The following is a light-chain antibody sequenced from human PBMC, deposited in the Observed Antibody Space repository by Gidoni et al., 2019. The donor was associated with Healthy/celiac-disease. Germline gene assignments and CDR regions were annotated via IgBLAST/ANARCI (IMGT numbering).Light chain of an antibody. CDR2: DAS. J-gene: IGKJ4*01. V-gene: IGKV3-11*01. CDR1: QSVRSY. Sequence: EIVLTQSPATLSLSPGESATLSCRASQSVRSYLAWYQQKPGQAPRILIYDASNRATGIPARFSGSGSGTDFTLTSSSLEPEDFAVYYCQQRSNWLTFGGGTKVEIK. CDR3: QQRSNWLT.